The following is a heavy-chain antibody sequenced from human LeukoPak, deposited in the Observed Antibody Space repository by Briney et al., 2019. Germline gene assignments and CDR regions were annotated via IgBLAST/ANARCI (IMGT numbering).Heavy chain of an antibody. V-gene: IGHV3-21*01. D-gene: IGHD5-12*01. Sequence: PGGSLRLSCAASGFTFNSYSMNWVRQAPGKGLEWVSSISSSSSYIYYADSVKGRFTISRDNAKNSLYLQMNSLRAEDTAVYYCARESPMVATYYFDYWGQGTLVTVSS. J-gene: IGHJ4*02. CDR2: ISSSSSYI. CDR1: GFTFNSYS. CDR3: ARESPMVATYYFDY.